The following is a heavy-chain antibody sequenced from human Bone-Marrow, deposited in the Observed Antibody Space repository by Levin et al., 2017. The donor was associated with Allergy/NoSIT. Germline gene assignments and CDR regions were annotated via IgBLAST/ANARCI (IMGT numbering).Heavy chain of an antibody. J-gene: IGHJ4*02. V-gene: IGHV4-39*01. CDR3: VSPTVETPYYFDS. CDR1: GGGRHH. CDR2: MHYSGST. Sequence: PSETLSLSCTVSGGGRHHWGWIRQPPGKGLEWIASMHYSGSTNYNPSLKSRVTLSADTSKTQFPLKLSSVTAADTAIYYCVSPTVETPYYFDSWGQGTLVTVSS. D-gene: IGHD1-14*01.